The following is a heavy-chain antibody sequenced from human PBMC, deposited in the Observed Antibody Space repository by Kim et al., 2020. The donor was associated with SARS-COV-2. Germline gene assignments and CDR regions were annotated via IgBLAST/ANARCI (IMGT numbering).Heavy chain of an antibody. CDR3: AKSGQLDY. J-gene: IGHJ4*02. V-gene: IGHV3-23*01. Sequence: GATTYYPGSVKGRFTISRDNSKNTLYLQMNNLRAEDTAVYFCAKSGQLDYWGQGTLSPSPQ. D-gene: IGHD5-12*01. CDR2: GATT.